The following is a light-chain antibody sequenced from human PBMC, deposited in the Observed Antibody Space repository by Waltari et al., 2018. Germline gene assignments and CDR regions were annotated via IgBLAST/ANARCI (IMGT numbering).Light chain of an antibody. V-gene: IGLV2-14*01. CDR2: DVT. J-gene: IGLJ2*01. CDR1: SSDVGTYKF. CDR3: SSSSTTSVVV. Sequence: QSALTQPASVSGSPGQSITVPCTGRSSDVGTYKFVSWYQQHPGKAPKLIIYDVTKRPSGVSDRFSGSKSGNTASLTISGLRTEDAAHYYCSSSSTTSVVVFGGGTKLTVL.